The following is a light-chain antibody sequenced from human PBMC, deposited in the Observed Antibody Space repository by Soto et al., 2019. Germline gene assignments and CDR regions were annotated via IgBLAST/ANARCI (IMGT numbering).Light chain of an antibody. CDR2: EVS. CDR1: SSDVGGYKY. CDR3: SSYAGNNNVV. V-gene: IGLV2-8*01. Sequence: QSVLTQPPSASGSPGQSVTISCTGTSSDVGGYKYVSWYQHYPGKAPKLMIYEVSKRPSGVPDRFSGSKSGNTASLTVSGLQAEDEGDYYCSSYAGNNNVVFGGGTKVTVL. J-gene: IGLJ2*01.